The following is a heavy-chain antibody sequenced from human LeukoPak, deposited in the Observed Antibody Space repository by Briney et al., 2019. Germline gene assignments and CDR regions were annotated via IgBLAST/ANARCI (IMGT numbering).Heavy chain of an antibody. Sequence: GGSLRLSCAASGFTFSSYAMRWVRQAPGEGLEWVSLLSGSGGSTYYADSVKGRFTISRDNSKDTLDLQRNSLTAQDRALYYCATAWLEQGGLFAFWGQGTPATVSS. D-gene: IGHD1/OR15-1a*01. J-gene: IGHJ1*01. CDR3: ATAWLEQGGLFAF. CDR1: GFTFSSYA. CDR2: LSGSGGST. V-gene: IGHV3-23*01.